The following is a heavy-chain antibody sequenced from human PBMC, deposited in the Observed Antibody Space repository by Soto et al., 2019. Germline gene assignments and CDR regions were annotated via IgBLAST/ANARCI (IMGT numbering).Heavy chain of an antibody. V-gene: IGHV5-51*01. CDR3: ARTRSFTLGFYYDGMDV. Sequence: PGESLKISCQGSGYIFDSYWIGGVRQMPGKDLEWMGIIYPGDSDTRYSPSFQGQVTISADKYLRRAYLQWTSLKASDTALYYCARTRSFTLGFYYDGMDVWGQGTTVTVSS. CDR1: GYIFDSYW. D-gene: IGHD6-6*01. CDR2: IYPGDSDT. J-gene: IGHJ6*02.